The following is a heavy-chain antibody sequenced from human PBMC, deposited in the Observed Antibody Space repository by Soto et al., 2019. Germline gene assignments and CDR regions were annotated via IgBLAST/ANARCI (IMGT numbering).Heavy chain of an antibody. J-gene: IGHJ4*02. CDR1: GGTFSRNT. Sequence: SVKVSCQASGGTFSRNTISWVRQAPGQGREWMGGIMPIFGSANYAQKFHGRVTITADENTRTVYMELSRLRSEDTAVYYCARQFDSDTTGYYYAYWGQGTLVTVSS. D-gene: IGHD3-22*01. CDR2: IMPIFGSA. V-gene: IGHV1-69*13. CDR3: ARQFDSDTTGYYYAY.